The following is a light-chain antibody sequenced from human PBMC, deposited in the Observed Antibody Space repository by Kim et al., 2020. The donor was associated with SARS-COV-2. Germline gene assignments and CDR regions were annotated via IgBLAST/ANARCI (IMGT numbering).Light chain of an antibody. CDR1: SLRSYY. J-gene: IGLJ2*01. CDR3: QSRDSSDKVV. V-gene: IGLV3-19*01. Sequence: SSELTQDPAVSVALGQTVRITCQGDSLRSYYASWNQQKPGQAPVLVIYGKNNRPSGIPDRFSGSSSGNTASLTITGAQAEDDADYYCQSRDSSDKVVFGGGTKLTVL. CDR2: GKN.